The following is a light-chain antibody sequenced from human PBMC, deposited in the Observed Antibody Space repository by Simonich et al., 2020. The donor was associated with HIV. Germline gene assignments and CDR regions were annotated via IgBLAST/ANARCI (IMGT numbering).Light chain of an antibody. CDR1: SSDVGGYDY. V-gene: IGLV2-8*01. Sequence: QSALTQPASVSGSPGQSITISCTGTSSDVGGYDYVPWYQQHPGKAPKPMIYEVSKRPSGVPDRFYGSKSGNTASLTVSGLQAEDEADYYCSSYAGSNNFRYVFGTGTKVTVL. J-gene: IGLJ1*01. CDR2: EVS. CDR3: SSYAGSNNFRYV.